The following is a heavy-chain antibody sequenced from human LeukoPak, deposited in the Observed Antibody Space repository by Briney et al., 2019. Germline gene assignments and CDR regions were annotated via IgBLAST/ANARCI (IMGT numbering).Heavy chain of an antibody. V-gene: IGHV3-30*18. CDR1: GFTFSSYG. Sequence: GRSLRLSCAASGFTFSSYGMHWVRQAPGKGLEWVAVISYDGSNKYYADSVKGRFTISRDNSKNTLYLQMNSLRAEDTAVYYCAKDPFGSSIPGYWGQGTLVTVSS. CDR3: AKDPFGSSIPGY. CDR2: ISYDGSNK. D-gene: IGHD6-13*01. J-gene: IGHJ4*02.